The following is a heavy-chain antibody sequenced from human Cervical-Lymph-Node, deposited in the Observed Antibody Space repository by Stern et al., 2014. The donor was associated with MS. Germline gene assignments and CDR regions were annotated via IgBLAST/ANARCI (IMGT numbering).Heavy chain of an antibody. Sequence: EVQLVESGGGLVQPGRSLRLSCAASGFTFDDYAMLWVRQAPGKGLEWVSGISCTSGSIGYAYSEKGRFTISRDNAKNSLYLQMNSLRAEDTALYYCAKDSSSGWTSDGGYFDYWGQGTLVTVSS. V-gene: IGHV3-9*01. D-gene: IGHD6-19*01. J-gene: IGHJ4*02. CDR1: GFTFDDYA. CDR2: ISCTSGSI. CDR3: AKDSSSGWTSDGGYFDY.